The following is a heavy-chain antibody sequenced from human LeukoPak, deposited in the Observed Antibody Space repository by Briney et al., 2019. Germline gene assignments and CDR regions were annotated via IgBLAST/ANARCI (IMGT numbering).Heavy chain of an antibody. CDR2: IHYSGTT. V-gene: IGHV4-39*02. CDR1: GGSISSGNYY. D-gene: IGHD3-10*01. Sequence: PSETLSLTCTVSGGSISSGNYYWGWIRQPPGKGLDWIASIHYSGTTYYNPSLKSRAIISVDTSKNHFSLKLSSVTAADTAVYYCARSGYGSGSYTNFDYWGQGTLVTVSS. CDR3: ARSGYGSGSYTNFDY. J-gene: IGHJ4*02.